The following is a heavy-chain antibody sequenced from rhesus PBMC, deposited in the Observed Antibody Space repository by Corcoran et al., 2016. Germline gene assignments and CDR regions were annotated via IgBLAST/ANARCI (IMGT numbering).Heavy chain of an antibody. Sequence: QVQLQESGPGLVKPSETLSLTCAVSGGSFSSYWWSWIRQPPGKGLEWIGEINGNSGSTNYNPSLMIRVTIAKDASKNQFSLKLSSVTAADTAVYYGARSYGVAYYFDYWGQGVLVTVSS. CDR1: GGSFSSYW. CDR3: ARSYGVAYYFDY. V-gene: IGHV4-80*01. J-gene: IGHJ4*01. D-gene: IGHD3-34*01. CDR2: INGNSGST.